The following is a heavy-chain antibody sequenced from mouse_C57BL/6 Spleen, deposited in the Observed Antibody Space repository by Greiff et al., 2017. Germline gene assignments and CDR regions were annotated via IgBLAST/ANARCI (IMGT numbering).Heavy chain of an antibody. J-gene: IGHJ2*01. CDR2: ISYDGSN. Sequence: VQLKQSGPGLVKPSQSLSLTCSVTGYSITSGYYWNWIRQFPGNKLEWMGYISYDGSNNYNPSLKNRISITRDTSKNQFFLKLNSVTTEDTATYYCARDGPPQYYENYWGQGTTLTVSS. CDR1: GYSITSGYY. D-gene: IGHD1-1*01. V-gene: IGHV3-6*01. CDR3: ARDGPPQYYENY.